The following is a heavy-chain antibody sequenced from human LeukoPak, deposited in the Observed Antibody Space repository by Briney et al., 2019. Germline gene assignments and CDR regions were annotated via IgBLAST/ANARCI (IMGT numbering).Heavy chain of an antibody. CDR2: IYSGGST. CDR3: ARDHHRRLYDSQARDTFDI. Sequence: GGSLRLSCAASEFSVGSNYMTWVRQAPGKGLEWVSLIYSGGSTYYADSVKGRFTISRDNAKSSLYLQMNSLRAEDTAVYYCARDHHRRLYDSQARDTFDIWGQGTMVTVSS. V-gene: IGHV3-66*01. J-gene: IGHJ3*02. CDR1: EFSVGSNY. D-gene: IGHD3-22*01.